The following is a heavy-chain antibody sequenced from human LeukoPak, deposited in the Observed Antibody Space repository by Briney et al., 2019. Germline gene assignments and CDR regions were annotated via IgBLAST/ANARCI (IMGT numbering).Heavy chain of an antibody. V-gene: IGHV3-30*18. CDR3: AKDQLRKWSPFDP. CDR1: GFTFSSYG. J-gene: IGHJ5*02. D-gene: IGHD2-15*01. Sequence: GGSLRLSCAASGFTFSSYGMHWVRQAPGKGLEWVAVISYDGSNEYYADSVKGRFTISRDNSKNTLYLQMNSMRAEDTAVYYCAKDQLRKWSPFDPWGQGTLVTVSS. CDR2: ISYDGSNE.